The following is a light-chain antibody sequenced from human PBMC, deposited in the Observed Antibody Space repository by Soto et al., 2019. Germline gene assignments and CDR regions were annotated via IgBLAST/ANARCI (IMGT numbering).Light chain of an antibody. V-gene: IGLV1-47*01. J-gene: IGLJ1*01. CDR2: RSN. Sequence: QAVVTQPPSASGTPGQRVTISCSGSSSNIGSNFVYWYQQLPGTAPNLLIYRSNQRPSGVPDRFSGSKSGTSATLAISGLRSEDEADYYCAAWDDSLSGLYVFGTGPKLTVL. CDR1: SSNIGSNF. CDR3: AAWDDSLSGLYV.